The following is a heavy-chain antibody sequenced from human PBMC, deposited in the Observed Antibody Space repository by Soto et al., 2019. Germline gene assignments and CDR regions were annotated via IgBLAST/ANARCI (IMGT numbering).Heavy chain of an antibody. V-gene: IGHV4-39*01. CDR3: ATQAAGSIYYYYYYGMDI. D-gene: IGHD6-25*01. CDR1: GGSISSSSYY. Sequence: PSETLSLTCPVSGGSISSSSYYCGWIRQPPGKGLEWIGSIYYSGSTCYNPSLKSRVTIFVDTSKNKFSLKLSSVTAADKAVHYCATQAAGSIYYYYYYGMDIWGQGTPVTVSS. J-gene: IGHJ6*02. CDR2: IYYSGST.